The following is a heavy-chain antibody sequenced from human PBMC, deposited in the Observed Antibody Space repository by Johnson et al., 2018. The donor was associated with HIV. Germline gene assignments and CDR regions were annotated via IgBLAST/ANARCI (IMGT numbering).Heavy chain of an antibody. CDR1: GFTFSNYG. Sequence: QMMLVESGGGVVQPGRSLRLSCAASGFTFSNYGMHWVRQAPGKGLEWVAVTWFDGINKYYSDSVKGRVTISRDNSKNTLYLQMNSLRAEDTAVYYCAKAQRNYRGASDIWGQGTRVTVSA. J-gene: IGHJ3*02. CDR3: AKAQRNYRGASDI. V-gene: IGHV3-33*06. D-gene: IGHD1-7*01. CDR2: TWFDGINK.